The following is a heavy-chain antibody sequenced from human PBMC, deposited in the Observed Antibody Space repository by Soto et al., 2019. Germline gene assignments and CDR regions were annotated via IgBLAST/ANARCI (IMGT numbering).Heavy chain of an antibody. CDR3: ARGRSDGMDV. CDR1: GFNFRSYA. D-gene: IGHD6-6*01. V-gene: IGHV3-30-3*01. Sequence: GGSLRLSCAASGFNFRSYAMHWVRQAPGKGLEWVAVISYDGSNKYYADSVKGRFTISKDNSKNTVYMQMNSLRDEDTGVYYCARGRSDGMDVWGQGTTVTVSS. CDR2: ISYDGSNK. J-gene: IGHJ6*02.